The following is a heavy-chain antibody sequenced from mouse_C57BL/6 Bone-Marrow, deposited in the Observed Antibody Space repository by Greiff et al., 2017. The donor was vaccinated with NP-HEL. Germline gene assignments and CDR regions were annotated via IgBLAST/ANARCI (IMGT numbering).Heavy chain of an antibody. V-gene: IGHV5-6*02. D-gene: IGHD2-5*01. CDR3: ASSYYSNYGPFAY. CDR2: ISSGGSYT. J-gene: IGHJ3*01. Sequence: DVMLVESGGDLVKPGGSLKLSCAASGFTFSSYGMSWVRQTPDKRLEWVATISSGGSYTYYPDSVKGRFTISRDNAKNTLYLQMSSLKSEDTAMYYCASSYYSNYGPFAYWGQGTLVTVSA. CDR1: GFTFSSYG.